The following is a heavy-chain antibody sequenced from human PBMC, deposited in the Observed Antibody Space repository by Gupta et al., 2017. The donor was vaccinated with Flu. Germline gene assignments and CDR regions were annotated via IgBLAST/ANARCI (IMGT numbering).Heavy chain of an antibody. CDR2: IWYDGSNK. V-gene: IGHV3-33*01. CDR1: GFTFTSFA. CDR3: ARDISASPVVGTFFAF. Sequence: QVQLVESGGGVVQPGRSLRVSCAASGFTFTSFAMHWVRQAPGKGLEWVAAIWYDGSNKYYADTVKGRFTISRDNSKDTLYLQMNSLRVEDTAVYYCARDISASPVVGTFFAFWGQGTLVTVSS. D-gene: IGHD1-1*01. J-gene: IGHJ4*02.